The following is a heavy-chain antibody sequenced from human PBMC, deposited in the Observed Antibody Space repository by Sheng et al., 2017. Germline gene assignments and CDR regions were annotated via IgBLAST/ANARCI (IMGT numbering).Heavy chain of an antibody. V-gene: IGHV4-38-2*02. J-gene: IGHJ5*02. CDR2: IYHSGST. CDR1: GYSISSGYY. Sequence: QVQLQESGPGLVKPSETLSLTCAVSGYSISSGYYWGWIRQPPGKGLEWIGSIYHSGSTYYNPSLKSRVTISVDTSKNQFSLKLSSVTAADTAVYYCARDQRYCSGGSCYFYWFDPWGQGTLGHR. CDR3: ARDQRYCSGGSCYFYWFDP. D-gene: IGHD2-15*01.